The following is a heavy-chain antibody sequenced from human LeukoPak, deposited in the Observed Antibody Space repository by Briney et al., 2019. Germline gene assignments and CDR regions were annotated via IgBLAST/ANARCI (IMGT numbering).Heavy chain of an antibody. CDR3: ASEYYDFWSGYSH. V-gene: IGHV3-11*04. CDR2: IRNSGNTI. Sequence: PGGSLRLSCAASGFSFTDYHMGWLRQAPGKGPEWVSSIRNSGNTIYYADSVRDRFTISRDNPKNSLYLQMDSLRADDSAVYYCASEYYDFWSGYSHWGQGTLVTVSS. D-gene: IGHD3-3*01. J-gene: IGHJ4*02. CDR1: GFSFTDYH.